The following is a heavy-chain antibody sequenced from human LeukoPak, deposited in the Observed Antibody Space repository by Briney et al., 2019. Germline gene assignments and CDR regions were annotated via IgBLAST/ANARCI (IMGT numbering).Heavy chain of an antibody. CDR2: IYSGGST. CDR1: GFTISSNY. J-gene: IGHJ4*02. V-gene: IGHV3-66*01. D-gene: IGHD3-10*01. Sequence: GGSLRLFCAASGFTISSNYMSWVRQAPGKGLEWVSVIYSGGSTYYADSVKSRFTISRDNSKNTLYLQMNSLRAEDTAVYYCARGHPGGYYYGSGSYFGYWGQGTLVTVSS. CDR3: ARGHPGGYYYGSGSYFGY.